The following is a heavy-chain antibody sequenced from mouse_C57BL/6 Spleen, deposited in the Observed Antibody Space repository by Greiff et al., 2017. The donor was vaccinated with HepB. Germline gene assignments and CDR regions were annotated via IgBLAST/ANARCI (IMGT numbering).Heavy chain of an antibody. CDR2: ISSGGSYT. CDR3: ARLITTVGDY. J-gene: IGHJ2*01. D-gene: IGHD1-1*01. CDR1: GFTFSSYG. Sequence: EVKVVESGGDLVKPGGSLKLSCAASGFTFSSYGMSWVRQTPDKRLEWVATISSGGSYTYYPDSVKGRFTISRDNAKNTLYLQMSSLKSEDTAMYYCARLITTVGDYWGQGTTLTVSS. V-gene: IGHV5-6*01.